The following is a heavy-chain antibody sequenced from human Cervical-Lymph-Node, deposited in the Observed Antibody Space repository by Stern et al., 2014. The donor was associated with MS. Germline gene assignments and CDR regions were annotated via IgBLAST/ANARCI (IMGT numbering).Heavy chain of an antibody. CDR3: AKGQDCTNGECYYGLNY. D-gene: IGHD2-8*01. CDR1: GFTFDDYA. J-gene: IGHJ4*02. CDR2: ISWDSGII. Sequence: QLVESGGGLVQPGRSLRLSCAASGFTFDDYAMHWVRQAPGKGLEWVSGISWDSGIIGYADSVKGRFTISRDDAQKSLYLQMDSLRAEDKALYYCAKGQDCTNGECYYGLNYWGQGTLVTVSS. V-gene: IGHV3-9*01.